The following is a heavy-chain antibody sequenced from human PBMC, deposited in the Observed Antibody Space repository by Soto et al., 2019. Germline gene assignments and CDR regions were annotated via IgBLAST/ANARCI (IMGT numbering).Heavy chain of an antibody. D-gene: IGHD6-19*01. CDR1: SFTVSSYY. Sequence: EVQLVKSGRGLLQPGGSLRLSCVASSFTVSSYYITLVRQPPGEGLEWVSVLYSDGTTYYADSVKGRFTISRDNSKNTLYLQMNTLRADDTALYYCARATGDSGWAWVDYWGQGTLVTVSS. CDR3: ARATGDSGWAWVDY. V-gene: IGHV3-53*03. J-gene: IGHJ4*02. CDR2: LYSDGTT.